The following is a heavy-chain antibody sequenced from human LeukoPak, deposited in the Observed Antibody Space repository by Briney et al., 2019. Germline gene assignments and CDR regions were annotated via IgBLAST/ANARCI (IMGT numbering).Heavy chain of an antibody. CDR3: ARVRPYYYDSKRSVFDY. D-gene: IGHD3-22*01. V-gene: IGHV4-34*01. Sequence: SQTRSITGAVYGGSFSGYYWSWIRKPPSNCLAWIGEINHSGSTNYNPSLKSRVTISVDTSKNQFSLKLSSVTAADTAVYYCARVRPYYYDSKRSVFDYWGQGTLVTVSS. CDR2: INHSGST. J-gene: IGHJ4*02. CDR1: GGSFSGYY.